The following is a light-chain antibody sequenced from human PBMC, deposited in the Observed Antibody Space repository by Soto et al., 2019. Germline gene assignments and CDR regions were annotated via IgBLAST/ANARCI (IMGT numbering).Light chain of an antibody. J-gene: IGKJ1*01. CDR1: QSINTW. CDR3: QHYNSYSEA. CDR2: DAS. Sequence: DIQLTQSPSTLSASVGDRVTLTCRASQSINTWLAWYQQKPGKAPSLLIYDASSLESGVPSRFSGSGSGTEFTLTISSLQPDDFATYYCQHYNSYSEAFGQGTKVDIK. V-gene: IGKV1-5*01.